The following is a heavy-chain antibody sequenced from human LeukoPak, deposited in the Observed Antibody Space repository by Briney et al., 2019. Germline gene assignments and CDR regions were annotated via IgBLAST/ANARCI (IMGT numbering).Heavy chain of an antibody. Sequence: GASVKVSCKASGFTFTSSAMQWVRQARGQRLEWIGGIVVGSGNSNYAQNFQERVTITRDMSTRTAYMELSSLRSEDTAVYYCAAVMGGSYPFDYWGQGTLVTVSS. CDR2: IVVGSGNS. V-gene: IGHV1-58*02. CDR1: GFTFTSSA. J-gene: IGHJ4*02. D-gene: IGHD1-26*01. CDR3: AAVMGGSYPFDY.